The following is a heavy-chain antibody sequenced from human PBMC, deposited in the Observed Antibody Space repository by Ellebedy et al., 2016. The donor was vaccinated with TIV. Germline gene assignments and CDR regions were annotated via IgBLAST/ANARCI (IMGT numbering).Heavy chain of an antibody. CDR3: ARGMGSTSCYVGGCPNWFDP. CDR1: GYTFTSYG. Sequence: ASVKVSCXASGYTFTSYGISWVRQAPGQGLEWMGWISAYNGNTNYAQKLQGRVTMTTDTSTSTAYMELRSLRSDDTAVYYCARGMGSTSCYVGGCPNWFDPWGQGTLVTVSS. CDR2: ISAYNGNT. J-gene: IGHJ5*02. V-gene: IGHV1-18*04. D-gene: IGHD2-2*01.